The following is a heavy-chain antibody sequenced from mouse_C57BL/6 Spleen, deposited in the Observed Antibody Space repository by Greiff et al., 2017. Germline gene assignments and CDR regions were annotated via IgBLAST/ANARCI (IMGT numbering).Heavy chain of an antibody. CDR2: IDPETGGT. CDR1: GYTFTDYE. V-gene: IGHV1-15*01. Sequence: QVQLQQSGAELVRPGASVTLSCKASGYTFTDYEMHWVKQTPVHGLEWIGAIDPETGGTAYNQKFKGKAILTADKSSSTAYMELRSLTSEDSAVXYCTRFPSYYGSSFYWYFDVWGTGTTVTVSS. J-gene: IGHJ1*03. D-gene: IGHD1-1*01. CDR3: TRFPSYYGSSFYWYFDV.